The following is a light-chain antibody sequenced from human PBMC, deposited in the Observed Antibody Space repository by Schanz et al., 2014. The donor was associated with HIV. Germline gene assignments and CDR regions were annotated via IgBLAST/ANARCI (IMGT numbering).Light chain of an antibody. CDR1: NNDIGSYTY. J-gene: IGLJ1*01. CDR3: SSFTSSFTYV. V-gene: IGLV2-14*03. CDR2: GVF. Sequence: QSALTQPVSVSGSPGQSITVSCTGSNNDIGSYTYVAWYQQYPGKAPKLVVYGVFDRPSGVSNRFSGSKSGNTASLTISGLQADDEADYYCSSFTSSFTYVFGTGTKLTVL.